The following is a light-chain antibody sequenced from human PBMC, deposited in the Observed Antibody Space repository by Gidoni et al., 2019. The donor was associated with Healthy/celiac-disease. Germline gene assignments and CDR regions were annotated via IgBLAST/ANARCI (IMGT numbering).Light chain of an antibody. CDR1: QSISSY. Sequence: DIQMTQSPSSLSASVGDRVTITCRASQSISSYLNWYQQKPWKAPKLLIYDASSVQSGVPSRFSGSGSGTDFTLTSSSLQPEDFATYYCQQSYSTPTFXXXTKVEIK. J-gene: IGKJ1*01. CDR2: DAS. V-gene: IGKV1-39*01. CDR3: QQSYSTPT.